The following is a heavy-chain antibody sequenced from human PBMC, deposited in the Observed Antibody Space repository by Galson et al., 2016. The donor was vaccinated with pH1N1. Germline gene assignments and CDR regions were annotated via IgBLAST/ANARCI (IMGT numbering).Heavy chain of an antibody. J-gene: IGHJ4*02. CDR1: GYTFSGYY. D-gene: IGHD2-8*01. V-gene: IGHV1-2*02. Sequence: SVKVSCKASGYTFSGYYINWLRQAPGQGLEWLGWINPHSGGINYAQEFQGRVTMTRNTSVTTAFLELSRLTSDDTAIYYCARIFHCTSGTCYRIKFDYWGQGTRVTVSS. CDR3: ARIFHCTSGTCYRIKFDY. CDR2: INPHSGGI.